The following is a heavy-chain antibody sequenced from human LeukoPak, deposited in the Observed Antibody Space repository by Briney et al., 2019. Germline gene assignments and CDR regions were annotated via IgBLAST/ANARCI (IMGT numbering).Heavy chain of an antibody. J-gene: IGHJ3*02. CDR3: VGAYCGGDCYRDDAFDI. D-gene: IGHD2-21*02. CDR2: IYHSGST. CDR1: GGSIGSSNW. V-gene: IGHV4-4*02. Sequence: TSETLFLTCAVSGGSIGSSNWWSWVRQPPGKGLEWIGEIYHSGSTNYNPSLKSRVTISVDKSKNQFSLKLSSVTAADTAVYYCVGAYCGGDCYRDDAFDIWGQGTMVTVSS.